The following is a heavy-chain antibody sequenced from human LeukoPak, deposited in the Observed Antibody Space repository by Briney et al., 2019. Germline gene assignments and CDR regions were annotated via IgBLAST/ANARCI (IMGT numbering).Heavy chain of an antibody. V-gene: IGHV4-39*02. CDR3: ARGGGRDGYNYDY. D-gene: IGHD5-24*01. CDR2: IYYSGST. CDR1: GGSISSTTYY. Sequence: SETLSLTCTVSGGSISSTTYYWGWIRQPPGKGLEWVGSIYYSGSTYYNPSLKSRVTISADTSKNQFSLKLSSVTAADTAVYYCARGGGRDGYNYDYWGQGTLVTVSS. J-gene: IGHJ4*02.